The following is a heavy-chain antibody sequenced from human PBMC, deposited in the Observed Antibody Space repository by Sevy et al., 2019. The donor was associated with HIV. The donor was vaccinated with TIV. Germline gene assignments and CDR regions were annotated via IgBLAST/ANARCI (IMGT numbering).Heavy chain of an antibody. V-gene: IGHV3-7*01. Sequence: GGSLRLSCAASGFTFNSYWMSWVRQAPGKGLEWVANIKQDGSEKNYVDSVKGRFTISRDNAKNSLYLQMNSLRADDTAVYYCARDGVMGSYWGQGTLVTVSS. D-gene: IGHD3-16*01. J-gene: IGHJ4*02. CDR1: GFTFNSYW. CDR3: ARDGVMGSY. CDR2: IKQDGSEK.